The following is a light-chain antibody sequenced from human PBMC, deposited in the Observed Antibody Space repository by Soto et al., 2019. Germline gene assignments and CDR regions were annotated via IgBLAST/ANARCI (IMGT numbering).Light chain of an antibody. V-gene: IGKV1-5*01. CDR2: DVS. Sequence: DIQMTQSPSTLSASVGDRITITCRASQSISRDLAWYQQKPGKAPKFLIYDVSSLSSGVPSRFSGRGSGTEFTHTISSLQPDDYATYFCQQYSVSPYTFGPGTK. CDR3: QQYSVSPYT. CDR1: QSISRD. J-gene: IGKJ2*01.